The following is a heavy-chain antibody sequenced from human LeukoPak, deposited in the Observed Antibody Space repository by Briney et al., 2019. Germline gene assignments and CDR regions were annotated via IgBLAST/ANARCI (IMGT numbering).Heavy chain of an antibody. J-gene: IGHJ6*02. CDR1: GYTFTSYG. CDR2: ISAYNGNT. V-gene: IGHV1-18*01. CDR3: ARLLPIAVAGTDPYYYYGMDV. Sequence: ASVTVSFTASGYTFTSYGISWVRQAPGQGLEWMGWISAYNGNTNYAQKLQGRVTMTTDTSTSTAYMELRSLRSDDTAVYYCARLLPIAVAGTDPYYYYGMDVWGQGTTVTVSS. D-gene: IGHD6-19*01.